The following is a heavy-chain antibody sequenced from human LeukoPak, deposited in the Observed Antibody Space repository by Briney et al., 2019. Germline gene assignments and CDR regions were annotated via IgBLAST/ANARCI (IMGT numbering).Heavy chain of an antibody. V-gene: IGHV3-23*01. Sequence: LPGGSLRLSCAASGFTFSSHSMAWVRQAPGKGLEWVSAIRGSGDTALYADSVKGRFTISRDNFKNIVYLEMNSLRAEDTATYYCAKVTWESRPPDCNSWGPGTLVTVSS. CDR2: IRGSGDTA. CDR3: AKVTWESRPPDCNS. D-gene: IGHD6-6*01. CDR1: GFTFSSHS. J-gene: IGHJ4*02.